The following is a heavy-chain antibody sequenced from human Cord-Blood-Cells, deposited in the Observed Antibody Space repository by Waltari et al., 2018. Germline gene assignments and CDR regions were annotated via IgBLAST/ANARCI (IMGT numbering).Heavy chain of an antibody. Sequence: QVQLVESGGGVVQPGRSLGLSCAASGFTFSSYGMHWVRQAPGKGLEWVAVIWYDGSNKYYADSVKGRFTISRDNSKNTLYLQMNSLRAEDTAVYYCARDPGKTGDGDYWGQGTLVTVSS. CDR2: IWYDGSNK. J-gene: IGHJ4*02. V-gene: IGHV3-33*01. CDR3: ARDPGKTGDGDY. CDR1: GFTFSSYG. D-gene: IGHD7-27*01.